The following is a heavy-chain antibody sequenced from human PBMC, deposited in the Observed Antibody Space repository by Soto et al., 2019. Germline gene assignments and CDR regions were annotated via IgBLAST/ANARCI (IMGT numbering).Heavy chain of an antibody. Sequence: QVQLVESGGGVVQPGRSLRLSCAASGFTFSSYAMHWVRQAPGKGLEWVAVISYDGSNKYYADSVKGRFTISRDNSKNTLYLHMNSLRAEDTAVYYCAREPDIVVVVAATPYGMDVWGQGTTVTVSS. CDR3: AREPDIVVVVAATPYGMDV. V-gene: IGHV3-30-3*01. CDR1: GFTFSSYA. D-gene: IGHD2-15*01. J-gene: IGHJ6*02. CDR2: ISYDGSNK.